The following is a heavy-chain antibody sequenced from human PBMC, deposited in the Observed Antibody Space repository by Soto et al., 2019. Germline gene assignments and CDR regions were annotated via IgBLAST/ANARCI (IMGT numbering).Heavy chain of an antibody. J-gene: IGHJ3*02. CDR3: DRGEVRGPFDI. V-gene: IGHV4-30-4*01. CDR2: IHNSGST. D-gene: IGHD3-10*01. Sequence: SETLSLTCTVSGGSMNSHDYYWSWIRQPPGKGLEWIGYIHNSGSTYYNPSLKSRLTISSDMSKIQFSLRLNSVTAADTALYFCDRGEVRGPFDIWGQGTKVTVSS. CDR1: GGSMNSHDYY.